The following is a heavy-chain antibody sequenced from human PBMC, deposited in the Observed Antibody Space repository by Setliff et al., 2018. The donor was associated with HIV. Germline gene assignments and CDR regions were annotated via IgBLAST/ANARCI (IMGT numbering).Heavy chain of an antibody. CDR3: ARDFGGYCSSMSCPGLFDP. CDR1: GYSFTNHY. V-gene: IGHV1-46*01. J-gene: IGHJ5*02. CDR2: INPTGGST. Sequence: ASVKVSCKPSGYSFTNHYMHWVRQAPGQGLECMGVINPTGGSTRNTQKFQGRVSMTRDTSTSTVYMELSSLRSEDTAVYYCARDFGGYCSSMSCPGLFDPWGQGTLVTVSS. D-gene: IGHD2-2*01.